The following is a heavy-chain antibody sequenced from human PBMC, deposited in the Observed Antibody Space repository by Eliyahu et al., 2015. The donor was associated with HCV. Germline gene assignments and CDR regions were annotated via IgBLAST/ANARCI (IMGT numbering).Heavy chain of an antibody. D-gene: IGHD2-8*01. J-gene: IGHJ6*02. Sequence: QVQLVQSGAEVKKPGASVKVSCKASGYTFTGXXXHWVRQAPGQGLEWMGRINPNSGGTNYAQKFQGRVTMTRDTSISTAYMELSRLRSDDTAVYYCARAAEDIVLMVYASDMDVWGQGTTVTVSS. CDR3: ARAAEDIVLMVYASDMDV. CDR1: GYTFTGXX. V-gene: IGHV1-2*06. CDR2: INPNSGGT.